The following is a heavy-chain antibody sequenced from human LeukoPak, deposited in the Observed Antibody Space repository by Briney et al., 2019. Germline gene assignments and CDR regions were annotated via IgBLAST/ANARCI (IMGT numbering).Heavy chain of an antibody. J-gene: IGHJ5*02. CDR1: GFTFSNAW. Sequence: GGCLRLSCAASGFTFSNAWMSWVRQAPGKGLEWVGRIKSKTDGGTTDYAAPVKGRFTISRDDSKNTLYLQMNSLKTEDTAVYYYTTDGVCSGGSCYLSWGQGTLVTVSS. CDR2: IKSKTDGGTT. V-gene: IGHV3-15*01. D-gene: IGHD2-15*01. CDR3: TTDGVCSGGSCYLS.